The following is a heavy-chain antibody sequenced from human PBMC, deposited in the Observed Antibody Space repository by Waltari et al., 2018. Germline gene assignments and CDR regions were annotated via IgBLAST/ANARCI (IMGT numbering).Heavy chain of an antibody. J-gene: IGHJ3*02. Sequence: EVQLVESGGGLIQPGGSLRLSCAVSGFTVSSTYMSWVRQAPGKGLEWVSIIYSGGSTYYADSVKGRFTISRDNSKNTLYLQMNSLSAEDTAVYYCARERWELQDDPFDIWGQGTMVTVSS. CDR2: IYSGGST. D-gene: IGHD1-26*01. CDR3: ARERWELQDDPFDI. CDR1: GFTVSSTY. V-gene: IGHV3-53*01.